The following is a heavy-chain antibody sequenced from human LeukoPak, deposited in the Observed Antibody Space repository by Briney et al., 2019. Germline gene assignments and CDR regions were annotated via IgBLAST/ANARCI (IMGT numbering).Heavy chain of an antibody. J-gene: IGHJ4*02. V-gene: IGHV4-39*01. CDR2: IYYSGNT. CDR1: GGSISSSSYY. CDR3: ARHRSRDSSGYLIDY. Sequence: SETLSLTCTVSGGSISSSSYYWGWIRQPPGKGLEWIGSIYYSGNTYYNPSLKSRLTISVDTSKNQFSLKLSSVTAADTAVYYCARHRSRDSSGYLIDYWGQGTLVTVSS. D-gene: IGHD3-22*01.